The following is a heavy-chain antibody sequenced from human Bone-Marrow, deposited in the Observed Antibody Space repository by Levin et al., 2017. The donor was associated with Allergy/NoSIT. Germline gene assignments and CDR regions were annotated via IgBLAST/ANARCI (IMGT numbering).Heavy chain of an antibody. V-gene: IGHV4-59*01. CDR1: GGSISSYY. Sequence: SETLSLTCTVSGGSISSYYWSWIRQPPGKGLEWIGYIYYSGSTNYNPSLKSRVTISVDTSKNQFSLKLSSVTAADTAVYYCARGFSGVPAAILHYYYGMDVWGQGTTVTVSS. CDR2: IYYSGST. CDR3: ARGFSGVPAAILHYYYGMDV. J-gene: IGHJ6*02. D-gene: IGHD2-2*01.